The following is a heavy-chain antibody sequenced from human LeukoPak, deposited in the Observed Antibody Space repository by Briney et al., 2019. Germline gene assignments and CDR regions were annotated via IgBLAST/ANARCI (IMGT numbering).Heavy chain of an antibody. CDR1: GFTLSSYG. CDR2: IRYDGSNK. V-gene: IGHV3-30*02. J-gene: IGHJ4*02. Sequence: VGSLRLSCAPSGFTLSSYGMHWVREAPGNGVEWVAFIRYDGSNKYYADSVKGRFTISRDNSKNTLYLQMNSLRAEDTAVCYCAKDRYYDILTGYIDYWGQGTLVTVSS. CDR3: AKDRYYDILTGYIDY. D-gene: IGHD3-9*01.